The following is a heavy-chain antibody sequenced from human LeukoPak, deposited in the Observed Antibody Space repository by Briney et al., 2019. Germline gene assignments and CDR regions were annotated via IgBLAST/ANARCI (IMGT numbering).Heavy chain of an antibody. V-gene: IGHV3-53*01. J-gene: IGHJ4*02. CDR3: ARDLGGWYFDY. D-gene: IGHD2-15*01. CDR1: GFSVSDTY. Sequence: GGSLRLSCAAAGFSVSDTYMSWVRQAPGKGLEWVSVLYRDGSTYYAESVKGRVTVSRDNAKNSLYLQMNSLRAEDTAVYYCARDLGGWYFDYWGQGTLVTVSS. CDR2: LYRDGST.